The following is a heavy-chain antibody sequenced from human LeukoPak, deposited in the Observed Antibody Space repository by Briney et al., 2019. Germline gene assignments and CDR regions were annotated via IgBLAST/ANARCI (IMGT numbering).Heavy chain of an antibody. Sequence: RASVKVSCKASGYTFTGYYMHWVRQAPGQGLEWMGWINPNSGGTNYAQKFQGRVTMTRDTSISTAYMELSRLRSDDTAVYYCARDGLKGYSSSPFYYYYYMDVWGKGTTVTVSS. V-gene: IGHV1-2*02. CDR3: ARDGLKGYSSSPFYYYYYMDV. CDR1: GYTFTGYY. J-gene: IGHJ6*03. CDR2: INPNSGGT. D-gene: IGHD6-6*01.